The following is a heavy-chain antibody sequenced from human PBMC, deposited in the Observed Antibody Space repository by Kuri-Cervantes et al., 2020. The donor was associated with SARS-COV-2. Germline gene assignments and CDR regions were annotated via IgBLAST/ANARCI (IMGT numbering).Heavy chain of an antibody. CDR1: GFTFRSYG. CDR2: ISSNGNNK. D-gene: IGHD3-10*01. CDR3: AKVVRGYYGSGSYEGGTDV. V-gene: IGHV3-30*18. Sequence: GGSLRLSCAASGFTFRSYGMYWVRQAPGKGLQWLAGISSNGNNKYYEDSVKGRFTISRDNSKNTLYLQMNSLRAEDTAVYYCAKVVRGYYGSGSYEGGTDVWGQGTTVTVSS. J-gene: IGHJ6*02.